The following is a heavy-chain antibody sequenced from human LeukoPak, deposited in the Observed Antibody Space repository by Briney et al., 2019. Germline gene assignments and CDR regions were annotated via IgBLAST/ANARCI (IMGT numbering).Heavy chain of an antibody. CDR3: ASAKRDYYGSGSYYNPYYYYYMDV. J-gene: IGHJ6*03. D-gene: IGHD3-10*01. CDR2: IFYSGST. Sequence: PSETLSLTCTVSGGSISSYYWSWIRQPPGKGLEWIGYIFYSGSTNYNPSLKSRVTISVDTSKNQFSLKLSSVTAADTAVYYCASAKRDYYGSGSYYNPYYYYYMDVWGKGTTVTISS. V-gene: IGHV4-59*01. CDR1: GGSISSYY.